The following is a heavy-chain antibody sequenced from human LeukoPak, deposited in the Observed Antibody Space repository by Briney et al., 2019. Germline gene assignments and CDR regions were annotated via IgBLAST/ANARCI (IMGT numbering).Heavy chain of an antibody. J-gene: IGHJ5*02. V-gene: IGHV1-2*02. CDR2: INPNSGGT. CDR1: GYTFTDYY. CDR3: ARELVRGVIGWFDP. D-gene: IGHD3-10*01. Sequence: ASVKVSCKASGYTFTDYYIHWVRQAPGQGLEWMGWINPNSGGTNYAQKFQGRVTMTRDTSISTAYMELSRLRSDDTAVYYCARELVRGVIGWFDPWGQGTLVTVSS.